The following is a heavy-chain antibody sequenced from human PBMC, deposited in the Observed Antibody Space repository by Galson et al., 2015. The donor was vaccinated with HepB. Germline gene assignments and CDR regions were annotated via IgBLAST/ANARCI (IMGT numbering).Heavy chain of an antibody. CDR3: AKDYRTVVASGEFDY. J-gene: IGHJ4*02. Sequence: SLRLSCAASGFTFSSYAMSWVRQAPGKGLEWVSAISGSGGSTYYADSVKGRFTISRDNSKNTLYLQMNSLRAEDTAVYYCAKDYRTVVASGEFDYWAREPWSPSPQ. CDR2: ISGSGGST. D-gene: IGHD2-15*01. CDR1: GFTFSSYA. V-gene: IGHV3-23*01.